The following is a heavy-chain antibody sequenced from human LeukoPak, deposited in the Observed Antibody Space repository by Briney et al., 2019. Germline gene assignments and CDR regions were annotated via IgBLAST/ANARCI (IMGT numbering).Heavy chain of an antibody. CDR2: ISSSGSTI. CDR3: ARVARDGYNLGAFDI. J-gene: IGHJ3*02. V-gene: IGHV3-48*03. CDR1: GFTFSSYE. Sequence: QPGGSLRLSCAASGFTFSSYEMNWVRQAPGKGLEWVSYISSSGSTIYYADSVKGRFTISRDNSKNTLYLQMNSLRAEDTAVYYCARVARDGYNLGAFDIWGQGTMVTVSS. D-gene: IGHD5-24*01.